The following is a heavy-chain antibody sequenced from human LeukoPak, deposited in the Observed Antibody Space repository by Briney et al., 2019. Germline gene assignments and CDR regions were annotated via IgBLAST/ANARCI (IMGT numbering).Heavy chain of an antibody. D-gene: IGHD2-2*01. CDR3: AKGRRCSSTSCYERRLYYYYYMDV. CDR2: ISGSGGST. J-gene: IGHJ6*03. CDR1: GFTFSSYA. Sequence: GGSLRLSCAASGFTFSSYAMSWVRQAPGKGLEWVSAISGSGGSTYYADSVKGRFTISRDNSKNTLYLQMNSLRAEDTAVYYCAKGRRCSSTSCYERRLYYYYYMDVWGKGTTVTVSS. V-gene: IGHV3-23*01.